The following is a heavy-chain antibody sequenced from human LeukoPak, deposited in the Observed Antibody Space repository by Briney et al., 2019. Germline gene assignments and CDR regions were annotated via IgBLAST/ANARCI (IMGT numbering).Heavy chain of an antibody. Sequence: GGSLRLSCAASGFTFSSYAMSWVRRAPGKGLEWVSAISGSGGSTYYADSVKGRFTISRDNSKNTLYLQMNSLRAEDTAVYYCAKDRGLFYFIDYWGQGTLVTVSS. D-gene: IGHD2/OR15-2a*01. CDR3: AKDRGLFYFIDY. J-gene: IGHJ4*02. CDR1: GFTFSSYA. V-gene: IGHV3-23*01. CDR2: ISGSGGST.